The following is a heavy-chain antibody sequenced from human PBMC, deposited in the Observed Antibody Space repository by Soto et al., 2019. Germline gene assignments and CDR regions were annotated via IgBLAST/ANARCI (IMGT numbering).Heavy chain of an antibody. Sequence: QLQLQESGPGLVKPSETLSLTCTVSGGSISSGGYYWGWIRQPPGKGLEWIGSIYYSGGTYNNPSLKSRGNISVDTSKNQVSRKLSSVTAADTAVYYCARLGQGVPVAGHLSPIDYWGQGTLVTVSS. CDR2: IYYSGGT. J-gene: IGHJ4*02. CDR3: ARLGQGVPVAGHLSPIDY. D-gene: IGHD6-19*01. CDR1: GGSISSGGYY. V-gene: IGHV4-39*01.